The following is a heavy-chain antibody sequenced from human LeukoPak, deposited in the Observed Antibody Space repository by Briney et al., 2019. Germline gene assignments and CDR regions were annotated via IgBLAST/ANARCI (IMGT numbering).Heavy chain of an antibody. CDR1: GGSMTGTTDY. Sequence: SETLTLTCSVSGGSMTGTTDYWAWIRQSPGKGLEWIGSVYYSGSTSYSPSLKSRVTISVDTSKNQFSLRLSSVTAADTAVYYCARNVSAGYFDYWGQGTLVTVSS. D-gene: IGHD2-8*01. CDR3: ARNVSAGYFDY. J-gene: IGHJ4*02. V-gene: IGHV4-39*01. CDR2: VYYSGST.